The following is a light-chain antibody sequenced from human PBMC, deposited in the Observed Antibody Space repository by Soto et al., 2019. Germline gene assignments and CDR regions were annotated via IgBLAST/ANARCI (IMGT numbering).Light chain of an antibody. CDR1: QSISTW. CDR2: AAS. J-gene: IGKJ5*01. CDR3: QQSYSTLIT. Sequence: DIRMTQSPSTLSASVGDRVTITCRASQSISTWLAWYQQKPGKAPKLLIYAASSLQSGVPSRFSGSGSGTDFTLTISSLQPEDFATYYCQQSYSTLITFGQGTRLEIK. V-gene: IGKV1-39*01.